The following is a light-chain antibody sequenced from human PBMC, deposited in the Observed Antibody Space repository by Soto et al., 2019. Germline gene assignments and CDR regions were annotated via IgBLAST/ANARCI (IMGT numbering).Light chain of an antibody. J-gene: IGKJ4*01. Sequence: EIVLTQSPGTLSLSPGERATLSCRASQSVGNNYLAWYQQKPGQAPRFLMYDASTRATGIPDRFSGSGSGTDFTLTISRLEPEDVAVYYCQQDGSSPLTFGGGTKVEIK. CDR3: QQDGSSPLT. V-gene: IGKV3-20*01. CDR2: DAS. CDR1: QSVGNNY.